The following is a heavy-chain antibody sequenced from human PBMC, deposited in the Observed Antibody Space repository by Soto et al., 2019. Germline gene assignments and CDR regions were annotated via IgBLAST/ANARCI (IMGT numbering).Heavy chain of an antibody. Sequence: GPPVKVSCKASGYTFTGYYTHWVRQAPGQGLEWMGGIIPIFGTANYAQKFQGRVTITADESTSTAYMELSSLRSEDTAVYYCAGSGGRGAFLLGYYYYGMDVWGQGTTVTVSS. CDR1: GYTFTGYY. J-gene: IGHJ6*02. CDR2: IIPIFGTA. CDR3: AGSGGRGAFLLGYYYYGMDV. D-gene: IGHD3-16*01. V-gene: IGHV1-69*13.